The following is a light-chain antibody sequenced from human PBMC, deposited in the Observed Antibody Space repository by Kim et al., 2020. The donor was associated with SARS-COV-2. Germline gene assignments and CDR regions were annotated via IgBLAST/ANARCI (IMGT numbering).Light chain of an antibody. CDR1: HSVISN. J-gene: IGKJ4*01. V-gene: IGKV3D-15*01. CDR3: QECNNWPALS. CDR2: DTS. Sequence: FPEETAPPSCRGSHSVISNLALYQQNPGQAPMLLIYDTSIRASGIPARFSGSGSVTEFSLTISGLQSEDFAFYYSQECNNWPALSFGGGTKVDIK.